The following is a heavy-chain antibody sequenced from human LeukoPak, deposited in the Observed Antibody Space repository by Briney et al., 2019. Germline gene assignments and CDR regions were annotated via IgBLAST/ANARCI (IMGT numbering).Heavy chain of an antibody. V-gene: IGHV3-15*01. D-gene: IGHD3-16*02. CDR2: IKSKTDGGTT. CDR3: TTAGYDYVWGSYRYRY. Sequence: GGSLRLSCAASGFTFSNAWMSWVRQAPGKGLEWVGRIKSKTDGGTTDYAAPVKGRFTISRDASKNTLYLQMNSLKTEDTAVYYCTTAGYDYVWGSYRYRYWGQGTLVTVSS. J-gene: IGHJ4*02. CDR1: GFTFSNAW.